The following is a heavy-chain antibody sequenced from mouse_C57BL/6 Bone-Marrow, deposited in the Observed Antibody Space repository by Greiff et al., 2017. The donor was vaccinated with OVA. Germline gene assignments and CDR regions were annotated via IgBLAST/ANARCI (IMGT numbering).Heavy chain of an antibody. CDR3: ARDDYYWYFDV. CDR1: GFTFSDFY. Sequence: EVKLVESRGGLVQSGRSLRLSCATSGFTFSDFYMEWVRQAPGKGLEWIAASRNKANDYTTEYSASVKGRFIVSRDTSQSILYLQMNALRAEDTAIYYCARDDYYWYFDVWGTGTTVTVSS. J-gene: IGHJ1*03. V-gene: IGHV7-1*01. CDR2: SRNKANDYTT.